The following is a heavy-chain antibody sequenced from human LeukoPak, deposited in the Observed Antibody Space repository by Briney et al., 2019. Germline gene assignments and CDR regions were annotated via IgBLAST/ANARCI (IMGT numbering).Heavy chain of an antibody. J-gene: IGHJ4*02. CDR1: GFTFNYYW. Sequence: PGGSLRLSCAASGFTFNYYWMHWVCHSPGKGVMWVSSINGDGSRSYADSVKGRFTISRDNAKKTVDLQMNSLRVEDTAVYYCGLGYCSGGSCYHIDYWGQGTLVTVSS. CDR3: GLGYCSGGSCYHIDY. D-gene: IGHD2-15*01. V-gene: IGHV3-74*01. CDR2: INGDGSR.